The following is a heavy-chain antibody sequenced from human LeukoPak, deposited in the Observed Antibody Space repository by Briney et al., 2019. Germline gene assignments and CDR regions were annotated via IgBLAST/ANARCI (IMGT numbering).Heavy chain of an antibody. V-gene: IGHV6-1*01. J-gene: IGHJ6*02. Sequence: SQTLSLTCAVSGDSVSSNSAAWNWIRQSPSRGLEWLGRTYYKSKWYNDYAVSVKGRITINSDTSKNQFSLQLSSVTPEDTAVYYCTKTGVGSGSHYYYYGMDDWGQGTTVTVSS. CDR3: TKTGVGSGSHYYYYGMDD. CDR2: TYYKSKWYN. D-gene: IGHD1-26*01. CDR1: GDSVSSNSAA.